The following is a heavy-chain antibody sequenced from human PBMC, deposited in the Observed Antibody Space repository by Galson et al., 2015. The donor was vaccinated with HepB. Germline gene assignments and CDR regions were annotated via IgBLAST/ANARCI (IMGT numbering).Heavy chain of an antibody. J-gene: IGHJ6*03. D-gene: IGHD2-2*01. CDR2: INPNSGGT. CDR3: ASLTVVVPAAAHYYYMDV. CDR1: GYTFTGYY. V-gene: IGHV1-2*06. Sequence: SVKVSCKASGYTFTGYYMHWVRQAPGQGLEWMGRINPNSGGTNYAQKFQGRVTMTRDTSISTAYMELSRLRSDDTAVYYCASLTVVVPAAAHYYYMDVWGKGTTVTVSS.